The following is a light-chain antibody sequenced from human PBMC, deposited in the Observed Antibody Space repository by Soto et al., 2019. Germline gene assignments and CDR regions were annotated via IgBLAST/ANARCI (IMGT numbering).Light chain of an antibody. Sequence: DIQMTQSPSTLSASVGGRVTITCRSSQSISTWLAWYQQKPGKAPKVLIYDASHLESGVPSRFSGSGSGTDFTLTISSLQPDDFATYYCQHYITYPWTFGQGTKVEIK. CDR2: DAS. J-gene: IGKJ1*01. CDR3: QHYITYPWT. V-gene: IGKV1-5*01. CDR1: QSISTW.